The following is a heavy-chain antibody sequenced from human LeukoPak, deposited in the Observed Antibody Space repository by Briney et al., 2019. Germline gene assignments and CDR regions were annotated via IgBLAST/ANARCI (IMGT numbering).Heavy chain of an antibody. D-gene: IGHD3-10*01. Sequence: ASVKVSCRASGYTFTDYYVHWVRQAPAQGLEWMGRINPNSGATNSAQEFQGRVTMTRDTSNSTAYMELSRLRSDDTAMYYCAKDHGYVGSNWFDPWGQGTLVTVSS. CDR1: GYTFTDYY. CDR3: AKDHGYVGSNWFDP. V-gene: IGHV1-2*06. CDR2: INPNSGAT. J-gene: IGHJ5*02.